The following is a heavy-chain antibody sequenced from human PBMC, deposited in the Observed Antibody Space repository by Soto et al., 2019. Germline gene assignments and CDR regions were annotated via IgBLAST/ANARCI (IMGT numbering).Heavy chain of an antibody. D-gene: IGHD6-19*01. Sequence: EVQLLESGGGLVQPGGSLRLSCAASGFTFSSYAMTWVRQAPGKVLEWVSVISDSDNATYYADSVKGRFTISRDNSKNTLYLQFNSLRAADTALYYCAKGVSSSAWSASDNWGQGTLVTVSS. CDR3: AKGVSSSAWSASDN. CDR1: GFTFSSYA. V-gene: IGHV3-23*01. J-gene: IGHJ4*02. CDR2: ISDSDNAT.